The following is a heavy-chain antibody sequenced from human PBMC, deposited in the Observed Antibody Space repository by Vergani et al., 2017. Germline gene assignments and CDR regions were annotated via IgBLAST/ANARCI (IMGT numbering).Heavy chain of an antibody. D-gene: IGHD6-13*01. CDR3: ARDNAEAGTLFDY. CDR1: GYTFTGYY. J-gene: IGHJ4*02. CDR2: INPNSGGT. Sequence: QVQLVQSGAEVQKPGASVKVSCKASGYTFTGYYMHWVRQAPGQGLEWMGWINPNSGGTNYAQKFQGWVTMTRDKSISTAYMELSRLRSDDTAVYYCARDNAEAGTLFDYWGQGTLVTVSS. V-gene: IGHV1-2*04.